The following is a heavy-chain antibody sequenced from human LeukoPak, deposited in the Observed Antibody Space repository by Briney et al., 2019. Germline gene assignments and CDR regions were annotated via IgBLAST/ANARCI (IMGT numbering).Heavy chain of an antibody. J-gene: IGHJ4*02. D-gene: IGHD5-24*01. CDR2: IGIDSGNT. V-gene: IGHV3-11*06. Sequence: GGSLRLSCAASGFTVRNNYMSWVRQAPGKGLEWISYIGIDSGNTNYADSVKGRFTISGDKAKNSLYLQMNSLRVEDTAVYYCARDYKYAFDNWGQGTLVTVSS. CDR3: ARDYKYAFDN. CDR1: GFTVRNNY.